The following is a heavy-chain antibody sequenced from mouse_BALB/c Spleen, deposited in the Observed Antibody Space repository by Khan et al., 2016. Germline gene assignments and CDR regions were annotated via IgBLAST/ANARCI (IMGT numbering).Heavy chain of an antibody. CDR2: ISNGGGST. CDR3: ARHDGYYFDY. V-gene: IGHV5-12-2*01. Sequence: EVELVESGGGLVQPGGSLKLSCAASGFTFSSYTMSWVRQTPEKRLEWVAYISNGGGSTYYPDTVKGRFTISRDNAKNTLYLQMSSLKSEDTAMYYCARHDGYYFDYWGQGTTLTVSS. CDR1: GFTFSSYT. J-gene: IGHJ2*01. D-gene: IGHD2-3*01.